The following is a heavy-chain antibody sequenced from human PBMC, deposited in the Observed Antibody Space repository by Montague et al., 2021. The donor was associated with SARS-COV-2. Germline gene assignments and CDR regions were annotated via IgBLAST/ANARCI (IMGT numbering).Heavy chain of an antibody. CDR3: ARGVLRYFDWTSPFDY. J-gene: IGHJ4*02. Sequence: TLSLTCTVSGGSISSGSYYWSWIRQPAGKGLEWIGRIYTSGSTXYNPSLKSRVTISVDTSKNQFSLKLSSVTAADTVVYYCARGVLRYFDWTSPFDYWGQGTLVTVSS. D-gene: IGHD3-9*01. CDR2: IYTSGST. CDR1: GGSISSGSYY. V-gene: IGHV4-61*02.